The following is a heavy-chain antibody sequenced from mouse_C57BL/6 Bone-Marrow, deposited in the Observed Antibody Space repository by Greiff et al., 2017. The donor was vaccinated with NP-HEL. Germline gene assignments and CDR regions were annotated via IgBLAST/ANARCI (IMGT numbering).Heavy chain of an antibody. CDR1: GYTFTSYW. CDR2: IYPGNSDT. CDR3: TDLHYGSSWGFDY. V-gene: IGHV1-5*01. Sequence: EVQLQQSGTVLARPGASVKMSCKTSGYTFTSYWMHWVKQRPGQGLEWIGAIYPGNSDTSYNQKFKGKAKLTAVTSASTAYMELSSLTNEDSAVYYCTDLHYGSSWGFDYWGQGTTLTVSS. D-gene: IGHD1-1*01. J-gene: IGHJ2*01.